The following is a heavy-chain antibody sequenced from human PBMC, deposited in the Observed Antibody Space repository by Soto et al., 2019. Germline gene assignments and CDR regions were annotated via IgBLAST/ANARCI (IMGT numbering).Heavy chain of an antibody. V-gene: IGHV3-48*01. Sequence: PGGSLRLSCGASGFTFSRYSMNWVRQAPGKGLEWVSYIGFATNIIHYTDSVKGRFTISRDNVKNSLYLQMNSLKAEDTAVYYCARAADGHNNWFDLWGQGTLVTVSS. J-gene: IGHJ5*02. CDR3: ARAADGHNNWFDL. CDR2: IGFATNII. D-gene: IGHD4-17*01. CDR1: GFTFSRYS.